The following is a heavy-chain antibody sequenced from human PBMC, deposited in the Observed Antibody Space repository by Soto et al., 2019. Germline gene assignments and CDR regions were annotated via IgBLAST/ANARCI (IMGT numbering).Heavy chain of an antibody. CDR1: GGSISSSSYY. CDR3: ARRHIVATTPLFDY. Sequence: SETLSLTCTVSGGSISSSSYYWGWIRQPPGKGLEWIGSIYYSGSTYYNPSLKSRVTISVDTSKNQFSLKLSSVAAADTAVYYCARRHIVATTPLFDYWGQGTLVTVSS. D-gene: IGHD5-12*01. V-gene: IGHV4-39*01. J-gene: IGHJ4*02. CDR2: IYYSGST.